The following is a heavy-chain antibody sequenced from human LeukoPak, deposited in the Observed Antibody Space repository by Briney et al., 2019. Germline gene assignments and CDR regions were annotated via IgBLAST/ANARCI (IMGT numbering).Heavy chain of an antibody. CDR2: FDPEDGET. Sequence: ASVKVSCKVSGYTLAELSMHWVRQAPGKGLEWMGGFDPEDGETIYAQKFQGRVTMTEDTSTDTAYMELSSLRSEDTAVYYCARDQRHYGDLSYYYYGMDVWGQGTTVTVSS. CDR3: ARDQRHYGDLSYYYYGMDV. D-gene: IGHD4-17*01. V-gene: IGHV1-24*01. CDR1: GYTLAELS. J-gene: IGHJ6*02.